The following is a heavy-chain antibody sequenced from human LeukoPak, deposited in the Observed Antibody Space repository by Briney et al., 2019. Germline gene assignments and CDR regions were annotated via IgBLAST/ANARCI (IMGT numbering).Heavy chain of an antibody. CDR3: ATAPGIAAAVVY. D-gene: IGHD6-13*01. V-gene: IGHV3-21*01. J-gene: IGHJ4*02. CDR2: ISSSSSYI. Sequence: VRQAPGKGLEWVSSISSSSSYIYYADSVKGRFTISRDNAKNSLYLQMNSLRAEDTAVYYCATAPGIAAAVVYWGQGTLVTVSS.